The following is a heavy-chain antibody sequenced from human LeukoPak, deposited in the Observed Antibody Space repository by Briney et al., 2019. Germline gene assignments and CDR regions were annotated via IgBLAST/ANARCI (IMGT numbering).Heavy chain of an antibody. CDR3: AKNRVLLWFGELSGWYFDY. Sequence: PGRSLRLSCAASGFTFSSYGMHWVRQAPGKGLEWVSAISGSGGSTYYADSVKGRFTISRDNSKNTLYLQMNSLRAEDTAVYYCAKNRVLLWFGELSGWYFDYWGQGTLVTVSS. J-gene: IGHJ4*02. D-gene: IGHD3-10*01. CDR2: ISGSGGST. CDR1: GFTFSSYG. V-gene: IGHV3-23*01.